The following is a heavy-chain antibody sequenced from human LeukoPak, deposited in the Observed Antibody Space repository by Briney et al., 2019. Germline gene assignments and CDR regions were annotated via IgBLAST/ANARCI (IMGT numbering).Heavy chain of an antibody. D-gene: IGHD3-22*01. Sequence: GGSLRLSCAASGFTFSSYAMHWVRQAPGKGLEWVAVISYDGSNKYYADSVKGRFTISRDNSKNTLYLQMNSLRAEDTAVYYCAKPLGYYDSSGYGILDYWGQGTLVTVSS. CDR1: GFTFSSYA. CDR2: ISYDGSNK. CDR3: AKPLGYYDSSGYGILDY. V-gene: IGHV3-30*04. J-gene: IGHJ4*02.